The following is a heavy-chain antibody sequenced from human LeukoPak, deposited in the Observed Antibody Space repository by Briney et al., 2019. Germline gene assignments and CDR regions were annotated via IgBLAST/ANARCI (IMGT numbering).Heavy chain of an antibody. J-gene: IGHJ4*02. Sequence: PGGSLRLSCAASGFTLSSHAMSWVRQAPGKGLEWVSSIIGSGGSTYYADSVKGRFTISRDNSKNTLYLQMNSLRAEDTAVYYCAKDRKTTVLEGGQGTLVTVSS. CDR3: AKDRKTTVLE. CDR2: IIGSGGST. V-gene: IGHV3-23*01. D-gene: IGHD4-17*01. CDR1: GFTLSSHA.